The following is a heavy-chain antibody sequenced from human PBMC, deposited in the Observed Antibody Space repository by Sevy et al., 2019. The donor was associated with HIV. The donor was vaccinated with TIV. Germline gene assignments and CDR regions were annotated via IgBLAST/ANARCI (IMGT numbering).Heavy chain of an antibody. J-gene: IGHJ4*02. Sequence: GGSLRLSCAVSGFTFSTYTMHWVRQAPGKGLECVAIVSSDGSEINYADSVKGRFTISRDNSRNTLCVQMNSLRTEDTTLYYCARDKLGSIDYWGQGTLVTVSS. CDR1: GFTFSTYT. D-gene: IGHD7-27*01. V-gene: IGHV3-30-3*01. CDR3: ARDKLGSIDY. CDR2: VSSDGSEI.